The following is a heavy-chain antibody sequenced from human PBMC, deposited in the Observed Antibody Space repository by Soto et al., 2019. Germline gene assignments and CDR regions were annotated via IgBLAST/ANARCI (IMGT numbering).Heavy chain of an antibody. CDR3: ARHEVDYYYYDMDV. Sequence: QLQLQESGPGLVKPSETLSLTCTVSGGSISSSSYYWGWIRQPPGKGLEWIGSIYYRGSTYYNPSLKSRVTISVDTSKNQFALKLSSVTAADTAVYYCARHEVDYYYYDMDVWGKGTTVTVSS. CDR2: IYYRGST. V-gene: IGHV4-39*01. CDR1: GGSISSSSYY. J-gene: IGHJ6*03. D-gene: IGHD5-12*01.